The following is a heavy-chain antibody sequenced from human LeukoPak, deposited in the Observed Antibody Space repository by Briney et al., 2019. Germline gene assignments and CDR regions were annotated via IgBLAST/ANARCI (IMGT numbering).Heavy chain of an antibody. J-gene: IGHJ4*02. V-gene: IGHV4-59*01. CDR1: GGSISSYY. CDR2: IYYSGST. Sequence: SETLSLTCTVSGGSISSYYWSWIRQPPGKGLEWIGYIYYSGSTNYNPSLKSRVTISVDTSKNQFSLKLSSVTAADTAVYHCARGRGGDYEHWGQGTLVTVSS. CDR3: ARGRGGDYEH. D-gene: IGHD2-21*02.